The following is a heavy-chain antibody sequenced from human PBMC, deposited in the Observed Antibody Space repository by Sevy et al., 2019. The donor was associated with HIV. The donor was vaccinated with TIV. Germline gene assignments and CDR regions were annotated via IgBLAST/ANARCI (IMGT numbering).Heavy chain of an antibody. D-gene: IGHD3-22*01. J-gene: IGHJ4*02. CDR3: ARRGYDSSGYPQYYFDY. CDR1: GYRFTSYW. CDR2: IYPGDSDI. V-gene: IGHV5-51*01. Sequence: GESLKISCKGSGYRFTSYWIGWVRQMPGKGLEWMGIIYPGDSDIRYSPSFQGQVTISADKSNNTAYLQWSSLKASDTAMYFCARRGYDSSGYPQYYFDYWGQGILVTVSS.